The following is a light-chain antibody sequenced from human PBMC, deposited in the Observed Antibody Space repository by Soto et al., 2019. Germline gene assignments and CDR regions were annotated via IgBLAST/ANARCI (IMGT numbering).Light chain of an antibody. CDR2: WAS. CDR3: QQYNSYPWT. Sequence: DIVMTQSPDSLAVSLGERATINCKSSQIVLYSSNNNNYIAWYQQKPGQPPKLIIYWASTRESGVPSRFSGSGSGTEFTLTISSLQPDDFATYYCQQYNSYPWTFGQGTKVDI. CDR1: QIVLYSSNNNNY. J-gene: IGKJ1*01. V-gene: IGKV4-1*01.